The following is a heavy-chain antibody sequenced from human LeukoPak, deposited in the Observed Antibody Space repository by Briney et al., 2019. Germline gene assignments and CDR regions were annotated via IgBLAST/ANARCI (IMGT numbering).Heavy chain of an antibody. CDR3: ARAAAVTGAFRDNWFDP. CDR2: ISYDGSNK. J-gene: IGHJ5*02. D-gene: IGHD6-19*01. V-gene: IGHV3-30*04. Sequence: PGGSLRLSCAASGFTFSSYAMHWVRQAPGKGLEWVAVISYDGSNKYYADSVKGRFTISRDNSKNTLYLQMNSLRAEDTVVYYCARAAAVTGAFRDNWFDPWGQGALATVSS. CDR1: GFTFSSYA.